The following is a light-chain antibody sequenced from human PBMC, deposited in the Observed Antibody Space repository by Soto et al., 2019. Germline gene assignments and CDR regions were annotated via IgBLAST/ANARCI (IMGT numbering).Light chain of an antibody. V-gene: IGKV1-5*01. CDR1: QSISSE. Sequence: DIQMTQSPSTLSASVGDRVSITCRASQSISSELAWYLQKPGKAPKLLIFDASSLESGVPSRFTGSGSGTEFTLTISSLQPDDFAAYYCQQYNTYPLTFGGGTKVDIK. J-gene: IGKJ4*01. CDR3: QQYNTYPLT. CDR2: DAS.